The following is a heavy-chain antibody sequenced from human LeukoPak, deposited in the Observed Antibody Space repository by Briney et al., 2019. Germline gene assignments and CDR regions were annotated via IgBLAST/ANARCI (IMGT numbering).Heavy chain of an antibody. CDR3: ARVFSLPYLDYGVDC. V-gene: IGHV4-31*03. D-gene: IGHD4-17*01. Sequence: SETLSLACIVSGGSIRSGGYYWSWIRQHPGKGLEWIGYIYYSGSTYYNPSLKSRVTISVDTSKNQFSLKLSSVTAADTAVYYCARVFSLPYLDYGVDCWGQGTLSPSPQ. CDR2: IYYSGST. J-gene: IGHJ4*02. CDR1: GGSIRSGGYY.